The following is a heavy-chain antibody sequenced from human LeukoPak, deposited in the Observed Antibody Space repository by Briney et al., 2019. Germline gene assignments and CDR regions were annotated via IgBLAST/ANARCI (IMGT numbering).Heavy chain of an antibody. CDR1: GYTFTGYY. V-gene: IGHV1-2*02. CDR3: ARRLGAYDAFDI. J-gene: IGHJ3*02. CDR2: INPNSGGT. D-gene: IGHD3-10*01. Sequence: ASVKVSCKASGYTFTGYYMHWVRQAPGQGLEWMGWINPNSGGTSYAQKFQGRVTMTRDTSLSTAYMELSRLRSDDTAVYYCARRLGAYDAFDIWGQGTMVTVSS.